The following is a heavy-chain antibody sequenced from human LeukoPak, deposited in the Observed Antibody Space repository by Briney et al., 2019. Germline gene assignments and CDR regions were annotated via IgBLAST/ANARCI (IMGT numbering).Heavy chain of an antibody. Sequence: SETLSLTCAVYGGSLSGYYWSWIRQPPGKGLEWIGEINHSGSTNYNPSLKSRVTISVDTSKNQFSLKLSSVTAADTAVYYCARRRDYVWGSYRPHFDYWGQGTLVTVSS. CDR2: INHSGST. V-gene: IGHV4-34*01. J-gene: IGHJ4*02. CDR3: ARRRDYVWGSYRPHFDY. CDR1: GGSLSGYY. D-gene: IGHD3-16*02.